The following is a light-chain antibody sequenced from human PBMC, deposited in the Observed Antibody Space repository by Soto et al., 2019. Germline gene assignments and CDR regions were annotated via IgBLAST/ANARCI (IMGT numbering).Light chain of an antibody. CDR3: QQYGTSPIT. V-gene: IGKV3-20*01. CDR2: GAS. Sequence: ENVLTQSPGTLSLSPGERATLSCRASQTVSSYLTWYQQRPGQAPRLLISGASRRATGIPDRFSGSESGTDFTLTISALEPEDFALYYCQQYGTSPITFGQGTRLEIK. CDR1: QTVSSY. J-gene: IGKJ5*01.